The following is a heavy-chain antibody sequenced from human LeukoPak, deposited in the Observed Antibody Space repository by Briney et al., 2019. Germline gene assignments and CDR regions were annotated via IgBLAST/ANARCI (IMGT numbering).Heavy chain of an antibody. J-gene: IGHJ4*02. CDR3: ARDISSSPDY. Sequence: PGGSLRLSCVVSGLTFANYGMNWVRQGPGKGLEWVAGINWNGGSLEYVDSVKGRFTISRDNAKNALYLQMNSLRAEDTAVYYCARDISSSPDYWGQGTLVTVSS. V-gene: IGHV3-20*04. D-gene: IGHD6-13*01. CDR2: INWNGGSL. CDR1: GLTFANYG.